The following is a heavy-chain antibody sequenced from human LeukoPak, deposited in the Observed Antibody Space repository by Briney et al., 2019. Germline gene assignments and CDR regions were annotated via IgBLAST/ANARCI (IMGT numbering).Heavy chain of an antibody. V-gene: IGHV3-48*01. D-gene: IGHD3-22*01. CDR3: ARAYYDSSGYYYEGYFQD. CDR2: ISSSSTTM. Sequence: TGGSLRLSCAASGFSFSSYSMNWVRQAPGKGLEWVSYISSSSTTMYYADSVKGRFTISRDNAKNSLYLQMNSLRGEDTAVYYCARAYYDSSGYYYEGYFQDWGQGTLVTVSS. J-gene: IGHJ1*01. CDR1: GFSFSSYS.